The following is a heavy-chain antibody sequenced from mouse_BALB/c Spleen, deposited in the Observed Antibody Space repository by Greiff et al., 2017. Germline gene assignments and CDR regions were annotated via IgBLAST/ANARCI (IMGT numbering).Heavy chain of an antibody. CDR1: GFTFNTYA. CDR2: IRSKSNNYAT. CDR3: VRHTYGNLDY. V-gene: IGHV10-1*02. D-gene: IGHD2-1*01. J-gene: IGHJ2*01. Sequence: EVKLVESGGGLVQPKGSLKLSCAASGFTFNTYAMNWVRQAPGKGLEWVARIRSKSNNYATYYADSVKDRFTISRDDSQSMLYLQMNNLKTEDTAMYYCVRHTYGNLDYWGQGTTLTVSS.